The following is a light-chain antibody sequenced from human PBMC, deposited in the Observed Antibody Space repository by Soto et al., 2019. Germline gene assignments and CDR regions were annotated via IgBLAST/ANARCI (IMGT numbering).Light chain of an antibody. J-gene: IGLJ1*01. CDR3: SSYTSSSTRV. Sequence: QSALTQPASVSGSPGQSIAISCTGSSSDVGGYNYVSWYQQHPGKAPQLIIYEVTNRPSGVFNRFSGSKSGNTASLTISGLQAEDEADYYCSSYTSSSTRVFGTGTKVTVL. V-gene: IGLV2-14*01. CDR1: SSDVGGYNY. CDR2: EVT.